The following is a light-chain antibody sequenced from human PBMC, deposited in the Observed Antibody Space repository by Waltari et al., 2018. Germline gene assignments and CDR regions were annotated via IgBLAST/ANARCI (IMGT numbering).Light chain of an antibody. Sequence: DIQMTQSPSSLSASVGDGVTITCRASQSISGYLNWYQQKPGKAPKVLIYATSSLQSGVPSRFSGRGSGTDVTLTISSLQPEDFATYYCQQSYRTPPLTFGGGTKVEIK. CDR2: ATS. CDR1: QSISGY. J-gene: IGKJ4*01. CDR3: QQSYRTPPLT. V-gene: IGKV1-39*01.